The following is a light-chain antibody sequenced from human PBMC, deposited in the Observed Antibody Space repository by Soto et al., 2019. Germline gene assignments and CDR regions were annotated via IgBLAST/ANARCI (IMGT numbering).Light chain of an antibody. Sequence: SYYLTQPPSVSVAPGQTTTITCWGNNIGSKSVHWYQQKPGQAPVLVVYDDTDRPSGIPERFSGSNSGNTATLSISRVEVGDEADYYCQVWESSSDQYVLGTGTKVTVL. V-gene: IGLV3-21*02. J-gene: IGLJ1*01. CDR2: DDT. CDR1: NIGSKS. CDR3: QVWESSSDQYV.